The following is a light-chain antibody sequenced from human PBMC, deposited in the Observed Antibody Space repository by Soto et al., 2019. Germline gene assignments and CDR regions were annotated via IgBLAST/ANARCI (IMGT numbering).Light chain of an antibody. V-gene: IGKV3-15*01. CDR1: QTVSRH. CDR2: GAS. Sequence: ELVLTQSPGTVSSSSGERATLSCRASQTVSRHLAWYQQKPGQAPRLLIFGASTRATGIPDRFSGSGSGTDFTLTISSLQSEDFAVYYCQQYNTWPLITFGPGTRLDIK. CDR3: QQYNTWPLIT. J-gene: IGKJ5*01.